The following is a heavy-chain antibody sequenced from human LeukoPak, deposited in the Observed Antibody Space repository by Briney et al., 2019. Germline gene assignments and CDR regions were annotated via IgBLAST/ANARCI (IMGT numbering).Heavy chain of an antibody. CDR1: GFPFSSYW. V-gene: IGHV3-7*01. Sequence: GGSLRLSCVASGFPFSSYWMTWVRQAPGKGLEWVANIKHDESDKYYVDSVKGRFTISRDNAKNSLYLQMNSLRAEDTAVYYCARDLDYWGQGTLVTVSS. J-gene: IGHJ4*02. CDR3: ARDLDY. CDR2: IKHDESDK.